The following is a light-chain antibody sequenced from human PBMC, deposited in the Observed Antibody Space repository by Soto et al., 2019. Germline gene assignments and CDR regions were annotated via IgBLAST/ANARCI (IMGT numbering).Light chain of an antibody. CDR3: QHYGNSPS. CDR2: DVS. Sequence: MGLTQSPGTLSLSPGETATLSCMASQRVPTKYLAWFQQTPGQAPRLLMNDVSTRVTGIPDSFSGSGSDTDFTLNISRLEPEDFAVYYCQHYGNSPSVGGATKVEMK. V-gene: IGKV3-20*01. J-gene: IGKJ4*01. CDR1: QRVPTKY.